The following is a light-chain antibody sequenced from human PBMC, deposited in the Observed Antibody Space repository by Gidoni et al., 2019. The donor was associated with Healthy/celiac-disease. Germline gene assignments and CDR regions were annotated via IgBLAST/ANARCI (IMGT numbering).Light chain of an antibody. V-gene: IGKV3-20*01. CDR2: GAS. J-gene: IGKJ2*01. CDR3: QQYGSSPTYT. CDR1: QSVSSSY. Sequence: EIVLTPSPGTLSLSPGERATLSCRASQSVSSSYLAWYQQKPGQAPRLLIYGASSRVTGIPDRFSGSGSGTDFTLTISRLEPEDFAVYYCQQYGSSPTYTFGQGTKLEIK.